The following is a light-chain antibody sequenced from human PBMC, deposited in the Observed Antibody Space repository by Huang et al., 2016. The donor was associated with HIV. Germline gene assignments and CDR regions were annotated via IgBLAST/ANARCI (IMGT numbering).Light chain of an antibody. CDR2: DAS. Sequence: EIVLTQSPANLSLSPGERATLSCRASQTISRYLAWYQQRPGQPPRLLIYDASKRATGIPARFSGRGSGADFTLTISSLEPEDFAVYYCQHRSKWLTFGGGTKVEI. V-gene: IGKV3-11*01. J-gene: IGKJ4*01. CDR1: QTISRY. CDR3: QHRSKWLT.